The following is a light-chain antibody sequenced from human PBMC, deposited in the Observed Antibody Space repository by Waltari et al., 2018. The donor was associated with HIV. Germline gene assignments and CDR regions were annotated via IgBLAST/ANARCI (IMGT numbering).Light chain of an antibody. V-gene: IGKV3-15*01. CDR2: GAS. J-gene: IGKJ1*01. CDR1: QNVFSD. Sequence: ETVMTQSPGTLSVSPGGRATLSCRASQNVFSDLAWYHQTPGQAPRLLLFGASKRATGVPARFSGSGSGTEFTLTITSLQSEDYGLYHCQQYKTWPLTFGQGTRVEIK. CDR3: QQYKTWPLT.